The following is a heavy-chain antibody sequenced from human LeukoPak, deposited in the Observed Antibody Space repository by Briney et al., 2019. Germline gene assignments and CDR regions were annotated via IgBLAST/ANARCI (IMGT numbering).Heavy chain of an antibody. D-gene: IGHD1-26*01. CDR3: ARAGIVGATNLDY. CDR1: GYTFTGYY. CDR2: INPNSGGT. V-gene: IGHV1-2*02. J-gene: IGHJ4*02. Sequence: GASVKVSCKASGYTFTGYYMHWVRQAPGQGLEWMGWINPNSGGTNYAQKLQGRVTMTTDTSTSTAYMELRSLRTDDTAVYYCARAGIVGATNLDYWGQGTLVTVSS.